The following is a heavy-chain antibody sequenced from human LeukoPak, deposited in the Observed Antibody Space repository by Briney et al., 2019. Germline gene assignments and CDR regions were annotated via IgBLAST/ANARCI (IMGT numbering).Heavy chain of an antibody. CDR3: ARGTVVTTEPYYFDY. J-gene: IGHJ4*02. D-gene: IGHD4-23*01. CDR2: IYTSGST. CDR1: GGSISSGSYY. V-gene: IGHV4-61*02. Sequence: SETLSLTCTVSGGSISSGSYYWSWIRQPAGKGLEWIGRIYTSGSTNYNPSLKSRVTISVDTSKNQFSLKLSSVTAADTAVYYCARGTVVTTEPYYFDYWGQGTLVTVSS.